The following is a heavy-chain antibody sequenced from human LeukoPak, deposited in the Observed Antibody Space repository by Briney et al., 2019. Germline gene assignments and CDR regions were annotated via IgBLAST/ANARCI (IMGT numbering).Heavy chain of an antibody. J-gene: IGHJ4*02. V-gene: IGHV3-33*06. CDR2: IWYDGSNK. CDR3: AKDSTIYGPIDY. CDR1: GFTFSSYG. Sequence: PGKSLRLSCGVSGFTFSSYGMHWVRQAPGKGLEWVAVIWYDGSNKYYADSVKGPFTISRDNSKNTLYLQMNSLRAEDTAVYYCAKDSTIYGPIDYWGQGTLVTVSS. D-gene: IGHD3-3*01.